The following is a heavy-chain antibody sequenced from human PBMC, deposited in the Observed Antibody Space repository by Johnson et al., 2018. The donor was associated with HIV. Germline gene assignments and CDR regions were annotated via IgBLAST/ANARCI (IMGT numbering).Heavy chain of an antibody. V-gene: IGHV3-13*01. CDR3: ARAPEGRGIDAFDI. CDR2: IGTAGDT. D-gene: IGHD3-10*01. J-gene: IGHJ3*02. CDR1: GFTFSSYD. Sequence: VQLVESGGGLVQPGGSLRLSCAASGFTFSSYDMHWVRQATGKGLEWVSAIGTAGDTYYPGSVKGRFTISRDNSKNTLYLQMNSLRAEDTAVYYCARAPEGRGIDAFDIWGQGTMVTVSS.